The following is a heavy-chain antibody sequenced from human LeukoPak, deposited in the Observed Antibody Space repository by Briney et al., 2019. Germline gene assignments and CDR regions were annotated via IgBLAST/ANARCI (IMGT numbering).Heavy chain of an antibody. CDR1: GYRFTSYW. J-gene: IGHJ5*02. Sequence: GGSLKISFKGSGYRFTSYWIGWVRQMPGKGLEWMGIIYPGDSDTRYSPSFQGEVTISAYKSISPAYLQWSSLKASDTAMYYCARLGYCSSTSCYRGYTNWFDPWGQGTLVTVSS. CDR3: ARLGYCSSTSCYRGYTNWFDP. V-gene: IGHV5-51*01. CDR2: IYPGDSDT. D-gene: IGHD2-2*01.